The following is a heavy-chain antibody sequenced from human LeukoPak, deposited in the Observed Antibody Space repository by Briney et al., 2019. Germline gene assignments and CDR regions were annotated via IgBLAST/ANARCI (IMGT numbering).Heavy chain of an antibody. CDR1: GYTFTGYY. J-gene: IGHJ5*02. CDR2: INPNSGGT. V-gene: IGHV1-2*02. Sequence: ASVKVSCKASGYTFTGYYMHWVRHAPGQGLEWVGWINPNSGGTNYAQKFQGRVTMTRDTSISTAYMELSRLRSDDTAVYYCARGQYCSSTSCYNNWFDPWGQGTLVTVSS. D-gene: IGHD2-2*01. CDR3: ARGQYCSSTSCYNNWFDP.